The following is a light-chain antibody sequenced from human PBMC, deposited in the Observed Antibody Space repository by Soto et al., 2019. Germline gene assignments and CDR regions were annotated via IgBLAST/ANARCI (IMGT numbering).Light chain of an antibody. J-gene: IGLJ2*01. CDR3: SSYTSSGTLD. CDR2: EVY. Sequence: QSVLTQPPSASGSPGQSVTISCTGTFNDVGGYNYVSWYQQHPGKAPKVIIYEVYKRPSGVPDRFSGSKSGKTASLTVSGLQADDEADYYCSSYTSSGTLDFGGGTKVTVL. V-gene: IGLV2-8*01. CDR1: FNDVGGYNY.